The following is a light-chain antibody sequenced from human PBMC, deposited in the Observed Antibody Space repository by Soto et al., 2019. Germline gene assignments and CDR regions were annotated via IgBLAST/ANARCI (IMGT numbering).Light chain of an antibody. CDR3: MQATKYPPYT. Sequence: DIVLTQTPLSSPVTLGQPASISCRSSQSLLHSDGETYLSWLQQRPGQPPRLLIYKISNRFSGDPVRFSGSDAGTDFTLKISSVEAEDVGIYYCMQATKYPPYTFGQGTKLEIK. CDR2: KIS. J-gene: IGKJ2*01. CDR1: QSLLHSDGETY. V-gene: IGKV2-24*01.